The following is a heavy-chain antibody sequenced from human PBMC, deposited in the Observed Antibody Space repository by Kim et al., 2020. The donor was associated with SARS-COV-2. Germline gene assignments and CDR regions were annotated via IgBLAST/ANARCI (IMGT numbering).Heavy chain of an antibody. J-gene: IGHJ6*03. CDR3: ARGSIVATIFNYYYYMDV. V-gene: IGHV1-8*01. Sequence: ASVKVSCKASGYTFTSYDINWVRQATGQGLEWMGWMNLNRGNTGYAQKFQGRVTMTRNTSISTAYMELSSLRSEDTAVYYCARGSIVATIFNYYYYMDVWGEEATVTVSS. CDR1: GYTFTSYD. CDR2: MNLNRGNT. D-gene: IGHD5-12*01.